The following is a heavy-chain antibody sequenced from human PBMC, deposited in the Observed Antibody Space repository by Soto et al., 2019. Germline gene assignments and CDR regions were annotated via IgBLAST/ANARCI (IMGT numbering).Heavy chain of an antibody. CDR2: IWYDGNRI. V-gene: IGHV3-33*01. D-gene: IGHD3-16*01. J-gene: IGHJ4*02. CDR1: GFAFSTTA. CDR3: ARDLSKGGYFDF. Sequence: QVQLMESGGGVVQPERSLRLSCEASGFAFSTTAMHWVRQPPGKGLEWVAFIWYDGNRIQYGDSVRGRFTISRDNSKSTLYLQMDNLRAEDTAVYYCARDLSKGGYFDFWGQGTAVTVSS.